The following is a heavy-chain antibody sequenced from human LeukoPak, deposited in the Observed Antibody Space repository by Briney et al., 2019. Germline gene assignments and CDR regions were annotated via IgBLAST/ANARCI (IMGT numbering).Heavy chain of an antibody. V-gene: IGHV4-38-2*02. CDR3: ARFGVAFDI. Sequence: PAETLSLTCTVSGYSISSGYYWGWIRQPPGKGVEWIGSIYHSGSTYYNPSLKSRVTISVDTSKNQFSLKLSSVTAADTAVYYCARFGVAFDIWGQGTMVTVSS. D-gene: IGHD3-3*01. J-gene: IGHJ3*02. CDR2: IYHSGST. CDR1: GYSISSGYY.